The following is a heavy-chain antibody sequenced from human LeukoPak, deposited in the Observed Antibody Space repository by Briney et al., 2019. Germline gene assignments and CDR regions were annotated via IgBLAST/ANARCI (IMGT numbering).Heavy chain of an antibody. CDR2: IIPIFGTA. CDR1: GGTFSSYA. D-gene: IGHD2-8*01. Sequence: VASVKVSCKASGGTFSSYAISWVRQAPGQGLEWMGRIIPIFGTANYAQKFQGRVTITTDESTSTAYMELSSLRSEDTAVYYCARGPNTRHANWGQGTLVTVSS. CDR3: ARGPNTRHAN. J-gene: IGHJ4*02. V-gene: IGHV1-69*05.